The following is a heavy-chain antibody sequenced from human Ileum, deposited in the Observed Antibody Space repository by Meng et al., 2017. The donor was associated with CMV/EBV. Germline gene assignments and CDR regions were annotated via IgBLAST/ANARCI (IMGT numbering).Heavy chain of an antibody. CDR1: GFTFSSYG. J-gene: IGHJ4*02. V-gene: IGHV3-30*02. Sequence: GGSLRLSCAASGFTFSSYGMHWVRQAPGKGLEWVAFIRYDGSNKYYADSVKGRFTISRDNSKNTLYLQMNSLRGEDTAVYYCANILRISGGEGYWGQGTLVTVSS. D-gene: IGHD6-13*01. CDR3: ANILRISGGEGY. CDR2: IRYDGSNK.